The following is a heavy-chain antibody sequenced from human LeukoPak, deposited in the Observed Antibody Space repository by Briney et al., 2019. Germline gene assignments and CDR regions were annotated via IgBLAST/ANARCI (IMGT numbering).Heavy chain of an antibody. V-gene: IGHV3-15*01. D-gene: IGHD3-10*01. CDR2: IKSKADGGTT. CDR1: GFTSTNAW. J-gene: IGHJ4*02. CDR3: AKDLAVRGVIMTNAQDY. Sequence: PGGSLRLSRAGSGFTSTNAWMSWVRQAPGKGLEWVGRIKSKADGGTTDYAAPVKGRFTISRDDSKNTLYLQMNSLRAEDTAVYYCAKDLAVRGVIMTNAQDYWGQGTLVTVSS.